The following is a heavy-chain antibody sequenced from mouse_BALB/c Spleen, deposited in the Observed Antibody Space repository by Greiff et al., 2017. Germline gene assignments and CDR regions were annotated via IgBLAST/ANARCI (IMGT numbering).Heavy chain of an antibody. CDR1: GYTFTSYT. J-gene: IGHJ3*01. CDR2: INPSSGYT. D-gene: IGHD2-3*01. Sequence: VKLMESGAELARPGASVKMSCKASGYTFTSYTMHWVKQRPGQGLEWIGYINPSSGYTNYNQKFKDKATLTADKSSSTAYMQLSSLTSEDSAVYYCARDDGYYVGFAYWGQGTLVTVSA. V-gene: IGHV1-4*01. CDR3: ARDDGYYVGFAY.